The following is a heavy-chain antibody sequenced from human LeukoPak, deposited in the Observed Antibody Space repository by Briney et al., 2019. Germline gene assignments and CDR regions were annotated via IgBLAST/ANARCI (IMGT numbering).Heavy chain of an antibody. CDR3: ARDLGWLRPIDAFDI. J-gene: IGHJ3*02. Sequence: PSETLSLTCTVSGGSISSYYWSWIRQPAGKGLEWIGRIYTSGSTNYNPSLKSRVTMSVDTSKNQFSLKLSSVTAADTAVYYCARDLGWLRPIDAFDIWGQGTMVTVSS. CDR1: GGSISSYY. CDR2: IYTSGST. V-gene: IGHV4-4*07. D-gene: IGHD3-9*01.